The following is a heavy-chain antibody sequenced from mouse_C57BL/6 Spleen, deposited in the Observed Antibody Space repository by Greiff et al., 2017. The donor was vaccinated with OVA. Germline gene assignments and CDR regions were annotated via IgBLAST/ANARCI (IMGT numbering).Heavy chain of an antibody. V-gene: IGHV1-64*01. CDR1: GYTFTSYW. Sequence: QVQLQQSGAELVKPGASVKLSCKASGYTFTSYWMHWVKQRPGQGLEWIGMIHPNSGSTNYNEKFKSKATLTVDKSSSTAYMQLSSLTSEDSAVYYCARREGDGYDYWGQGTTLTVSS. CDR2: IHPNSGST. J-gene: IGHJ2*01. D-gene: IGHD2-3*01. CDR3: ARREGDGYDY.